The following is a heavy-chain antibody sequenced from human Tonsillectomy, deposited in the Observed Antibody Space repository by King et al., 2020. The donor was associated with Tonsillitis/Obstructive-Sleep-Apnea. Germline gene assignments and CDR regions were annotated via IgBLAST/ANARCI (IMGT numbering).Heavy chain of an antibody. Sequence: VQLVESGAEVKKPGASVKVSCKASGYTFTSYYMHWVRQAPGQGLEWMGIINPSGGYTSYAQKFQGRVTMTRDTSTNTVYMELSSLRSEDTAVYYCVRSAGGSYSYFDYWGQGTLVTVSS. CDR1: GYTFTSYY. D-gene: IGHD1-26*01. CDR3: VRSAGGSYSYFDY. CDR2: INPSGGYT. J-gene: IGHJ4*02. V-gene: IGHV1-46*01.